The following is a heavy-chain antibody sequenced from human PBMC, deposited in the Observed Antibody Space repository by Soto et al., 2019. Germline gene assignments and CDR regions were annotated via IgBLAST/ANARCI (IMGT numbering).Heavy chain of an antibody. J-gene: IGHJ4*02. CDR2: IYYSGST. V-gene: IGHV4-59*08. CDR3: ARHTTAMGTNPDY. CDR1: GGSISSYY. D-gene: IGHD5-18*01. Sequence: TLSLTCTVSGGSISSYYWSWIRQPPGKGLEWIGYIYYSGSTNYNPSLKSRVTISVDTSKKQFSLKLSSVTAADTAVYYCARHTTAMGTNPDYWGQGTLSPSPQ.